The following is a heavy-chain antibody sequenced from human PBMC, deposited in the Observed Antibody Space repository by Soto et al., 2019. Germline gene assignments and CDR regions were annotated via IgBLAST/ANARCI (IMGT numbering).Heavy chain of an antibody. J-gene: IGHJ3*02. D-gene: IGHD2-15*01. CDR1: GFTFSSYS. Sequence: EVQLVESGGGLVKPGGSLRLSCAVSGFTFSSYSMNWVRQAPGKGLEWVSSISSSSSYIYYADSVKGRFTISRDNAKNSLYVQMNSLRAEDTAVYYCARDQNGGYCSGGSCPPDAFDIWGQGTMVTVSS. CDR2: ISSSSSYI. CDR3: ARDQNGGYCSGGSCPPDAFDI. V-gene: IGHV3-21*01.